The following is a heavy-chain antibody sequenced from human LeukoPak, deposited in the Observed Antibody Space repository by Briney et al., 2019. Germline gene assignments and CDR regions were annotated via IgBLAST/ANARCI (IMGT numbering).Heavy chain of an antibody. Sequence: ASVKVSCKASGYTFTSYYMHWVRQAPGQGLEWMGIINPSGGSTSYAQKFQGRVTMTRDMSTSTVYMELSSLRSEDTAVYYCARDLVDTAMVTDYYCYMDVWGKGTTVTVSS. CDR2: INPSGGST. J-gene: IGHJ6*03. V-gene: IGHV1-46*01. D-gene: IGHD5-18*01. CDR1: GYTFTSYY. CDR3: ARDLVDTAMVTDYYCYMDV.